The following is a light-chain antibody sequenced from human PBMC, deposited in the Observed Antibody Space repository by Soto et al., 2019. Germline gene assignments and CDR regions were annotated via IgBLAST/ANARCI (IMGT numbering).Light chain of an antibody. J-gene: IGKJ1*01. CDR2: GAS. CDR1: QSLSSS. V-gene: IGKV3-15*01. Sequence: IVLTQSPGTLAVSPGERAPLSCSPSQSLSSSQLAWYQPKPGQAPRLRIYGASIRATGIPARFSVSGSGTEFTLTISSMQSEEFAVYYCQQYNNWPTFGQGTKVDIK. CDR3: QQYNNWPT.